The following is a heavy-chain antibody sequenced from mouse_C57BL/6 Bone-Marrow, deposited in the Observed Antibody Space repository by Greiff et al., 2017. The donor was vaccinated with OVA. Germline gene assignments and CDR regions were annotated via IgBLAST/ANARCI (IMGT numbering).Heavy chain of an antibody. Sequence: VQVVESGPGLVAPSQSLSITCTVSGFSLTSYAISWVRQPPGKGLEWLGVIWTGGGTNYNSALKSRLSISKDNSKSQVFLKMNSLQTDDTARYYCASFPFSTYYAMDYWGQGTSVTVSS. J-gene: IGHJ4*01. V-gene: IGHV2-9-1*01. D-gene: IGHD5-1*01. CDR3: ASFPFSTYYAMDY. CDR1: GFSLTSYA. CDR2: IWTGGGT.